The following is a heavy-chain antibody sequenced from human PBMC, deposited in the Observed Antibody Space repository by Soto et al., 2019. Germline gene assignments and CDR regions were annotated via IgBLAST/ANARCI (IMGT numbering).Heavy chain of an antibody. V-gene: IGHV3-30*18. J-gene: IGHJ6*02. CDR3: AKDLGRMDV. Sequence: GGSLRLSCVASGFIFSNYGMHWVRQAPGKGLEWVADIPYDASNKYYVDSVKGRFTISRDNFKNTLYLQMNSLRTEDTAVYYCAKDLGRMDVWGQGTTVTVSS. CDR1: GFIFSNYG. CDR2: IPYDASNK.